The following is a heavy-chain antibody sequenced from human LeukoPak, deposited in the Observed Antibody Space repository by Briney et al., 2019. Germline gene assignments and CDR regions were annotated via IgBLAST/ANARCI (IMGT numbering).Heavy chain of an antibody. J-gene: IGHJ4*02. CDR1: GFVFRDFY. D-gene: IGHD5/OR15-5a*01. V-gene: IGHV3-11*05. CDR2: ISPDGSYT. CDR3: ASDQVSGVFDY. Sequence: GGSLRLSCAGSGFVFRDFYIHWIRHSPGKGLEWLAYISPDGSYTTYGDSVKGRFVISRDNAKNSVSLQMNSLRVEDTAVYFCASDQVSGVFDYWGQGARVTVS.